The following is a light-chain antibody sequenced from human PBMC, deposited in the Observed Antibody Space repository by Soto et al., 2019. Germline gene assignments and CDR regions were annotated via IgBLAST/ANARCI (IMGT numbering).Light chain of an antibody. CDR2: DVS. Sequence: QCALTQPASVSGSPGQSITISCTGTTSDIGGYYFASWYQQHPGKAPKLMIYDVSNRPSGVSNRFSGFKSGNTASLTISGLQAEDEADYYCSSYRSSNTPFVFGTGTKVTVL. CDR3: SSYRSSNTPFV. CDR1: TSDIGGYYF. J-gene: IGLJ1*01. V-gene: IGLV2-14*01.